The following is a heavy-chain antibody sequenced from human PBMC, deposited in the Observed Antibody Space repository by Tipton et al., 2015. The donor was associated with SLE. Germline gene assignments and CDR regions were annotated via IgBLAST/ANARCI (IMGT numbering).Heavy chain of an antibody. D-gene: IGHD5-24*01. CDR1: GGSISSGGYY. CDR3: ARDGEMGYFDL. Sequence: TLSLTCTVSGGSISSGGYYWSWIRQHPGKGLEWIGEINHSGSTNYNPSLKSRVTISVDTSKNQFSLKLSSVTAADTAVYYCARDGEMGYFDLWGRGTLVTVSS. V-gene: IGHV4-31*03. CDR2: INHSGST. J-gene: IGHJ2*01.